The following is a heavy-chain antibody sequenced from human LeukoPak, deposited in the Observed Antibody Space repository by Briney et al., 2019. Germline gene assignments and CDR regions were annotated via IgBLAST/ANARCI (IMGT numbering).Heavy chain of an antibody. J-gene: IGHJ6*03. V-gene: IGHV1-69*13. Sequence: ASVKVSCKASGGTFSNYAISWVRQAPGQGLEWMGGIIPIFGTANYAHTVQGRVTITADESTNTANMELSSLRSEDTAVYYVASRLLRYFDMEVWGKGTTVTISS. CDR3: ASRLLRYFDMEV. CDR2: IIPIFGTA. CDR1: GGTFSNYA. D-gene: IGHD3-9*01.